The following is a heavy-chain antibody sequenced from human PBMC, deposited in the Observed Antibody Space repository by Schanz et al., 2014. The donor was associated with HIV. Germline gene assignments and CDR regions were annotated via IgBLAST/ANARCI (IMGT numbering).Heavy chain of an antibody. J-gene: IGHJ4*02. CDR3: AKGPYGGNSYYFEY. V-gene: IGHV3-9*01. CDR1: GFTFDDYV. Sequence: EVQLVESGGGLVQPGRSLRLSCAASGFTFDDYVMHWVRQAPGKGLEWVSGISWKSDSIGYADSVKGRFTISRDNAKNTLYLQMNSLRAEDTALYYCAKGPYGGNSYYFEYWGQGTLVTVSS. CDR2: ISWKSDSI. D-gene: IGHD2-21*02.